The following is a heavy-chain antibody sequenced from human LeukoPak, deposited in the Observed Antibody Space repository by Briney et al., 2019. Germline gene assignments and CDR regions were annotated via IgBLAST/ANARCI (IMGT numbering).Heavy chain of an antibody. CDR2: ISWNSGSI. V-gene: IGHV3-9*01. D-gene: IGHD6-13*01. CDR3: ARLAAAGLYYFNY. CDR1: GFTFDDYA. J-gene: IGHJ4*02. Sequence: GGSLRLSCAASGFTFDDYAMHWVRQAPGKGLEWVSGISWNSGSIGYADSVKGRFTVSRDNSRNTLYLQMNSLTTEDTAVYFCARLAAAGLYYFNYWGQGTLVTVSS.